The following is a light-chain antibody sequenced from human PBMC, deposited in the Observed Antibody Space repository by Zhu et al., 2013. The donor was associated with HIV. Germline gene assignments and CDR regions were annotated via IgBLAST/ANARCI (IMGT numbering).Light chain of an antibody. Sequence: EIVLTQSPGTLSLSPGERATLSCRASQSVSSSYLAWYQQKPGQAPRLLIYGASSRATGIPDRFSGSGSGTDFTLTISRLEPEDFAVYYCQQSGSSPRTFGQGTNGG. V-gene: IGKV3-20*01. CDR1: QSVSSSY. CDR3: QQSGSSPRT. J-gene: IGKJ1*01. CDR2: GAS.